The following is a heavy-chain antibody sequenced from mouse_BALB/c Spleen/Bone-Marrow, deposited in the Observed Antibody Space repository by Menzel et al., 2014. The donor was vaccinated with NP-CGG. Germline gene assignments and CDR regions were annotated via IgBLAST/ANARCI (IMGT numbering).Heavy chain of an antibody. Sequence: EVKLLESGAELVRSGASVKLSCTASGFNIKDYYMHWVKQRPEQGLEWIGRIDPANGNTKYDPKFQGKATITADTSSNTAYLQLSSLTSEDTAVYYCATLTTVVDAMDYWGQGTSVTVSS. D-gene: IGHD1-1*01. CDR3: ATLTTVVDAMDY. V-gene: IGHV14-3*02. CDR2: IDPANGNT. J-gene: IGHJ4*01. CDR1: GFNIKDYY.